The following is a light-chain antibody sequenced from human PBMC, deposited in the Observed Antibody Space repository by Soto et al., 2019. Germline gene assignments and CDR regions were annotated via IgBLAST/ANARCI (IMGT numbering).Light chain of an antibody. CDR3: QQRSDAPPLT. J-gene: IGKJ4*01. CDR2: DAY. Sequence: VLTQSPATLSLSPGDRATLSCRASQSVFGYLAWYQHKPGQAPGLLIYDAYKRATGVPARFSGSGSETDFTLIISSLEPEDFAVYYCQQRSDAPPLTFGGGNRGDIK. CDR1: QSVFGY. V-gene: IGKV3-11*01.